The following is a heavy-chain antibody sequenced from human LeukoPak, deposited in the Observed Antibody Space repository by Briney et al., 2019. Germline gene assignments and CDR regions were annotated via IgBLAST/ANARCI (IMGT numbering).Heavy chain of an antibody. CDR3: ARGLGGVVVIAMGAFDI. CDR1: GFTFSSYD. CDR2: IGTAGDT. Sequence: GGSLRLSCAASGFTFSSYDMHWVRQATGKGLEWVSAIGTAGDTYYPGSVKGRFTISRENAKNSLYLQMNSLRAEDTAVYYCARGLGGVVVIAMGAFDIWGQGTMVTVSS. V-gene: IGHV3-13*01. J-gene: IGHJ3*02. D-gene: IGHD2-21*01.